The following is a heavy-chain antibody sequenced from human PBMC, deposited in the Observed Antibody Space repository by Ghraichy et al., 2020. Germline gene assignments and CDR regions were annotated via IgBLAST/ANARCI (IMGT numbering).Heavy chain of an antibody. V-gene: IGHV2-5*01. J-gene: IGHJ4*02. CDR3: VHRPVMCTSTTCSLYSFDY. Sequence: SGPTLVKPTQTLTLTCTFSGFSLSTSGVGVGWIRQPPGKALEWLALIYWNDDERYSPSLKSRLTITKDTSKNQVVLTMTNMDPVDTATYFCVHRPVMCTSTTCSLYSFDYWGQGTLVTVSP. D-gene: IGHD2-2*01. CDR2: IYWNDDE. CDR1: GFSLSTSGVG.